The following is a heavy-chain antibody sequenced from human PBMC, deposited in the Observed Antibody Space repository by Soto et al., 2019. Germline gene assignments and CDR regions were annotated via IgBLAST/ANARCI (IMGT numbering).Heavy chain of an antibody. CDR3: ARSSHKESWFDP. CDR2: IHGSGSA. J-gene: IGHJ5*02. D-gene: IGHD6-13*01. V-gene: IGHV4-4*07. CDR1: NGSISNFY. Sequence: PSERLSVTGTVSNGSISNFYWNWIRQSAGKGLEWIGRIHGSGSATYNPSLRSRGTRSVDTSKNQFSLKVNSVTGADTAVYYCARSSHKESWFDPWGRGTLVTVS.